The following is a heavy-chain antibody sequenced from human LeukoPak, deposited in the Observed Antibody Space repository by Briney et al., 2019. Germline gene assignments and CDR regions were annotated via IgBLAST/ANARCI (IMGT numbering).Heavy chain of an antibody. V-gene: IGHV1-2*02. CDR3: ARDFLWGITGTMGDYYYYMDV. D-gene: IGHD1-20*01. J-gene: IGHJ6*03. CDR1: RYTFTGYY. CDR2: INPNSGGT. Sequence: ASVKVSCKASRYTFTGYYMHWVRQAPGQGLEWMGWINPNSGGTNYAQKFQGRVTMTRDTSISTAYMELSRLRSDDTAVYYCARDFLWGITGTMGDYYYYMDVWGKGTTVTVSS.